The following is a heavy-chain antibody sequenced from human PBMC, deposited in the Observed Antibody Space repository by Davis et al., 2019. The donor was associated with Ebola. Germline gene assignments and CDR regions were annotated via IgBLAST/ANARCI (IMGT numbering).Heavy chain of an antibody. J-gene: IGHJ4*02. CDR2: IVDSGGST. Sequence: ESLKISCAASGFTFSSYAMSWVRQAPGKGLEWVSTIVDSGGSTYYADSVKGRFAISRDNSKNTLYLHLNSLRAEDTAVYYCAKSVTVAATKHPFDYWGQGTLVTVSS. CDR1: GFTFSSYA. CDR3: AKSVTVAATKHPFDY. V-gene: IGHV3-23*01. D-gene: IGHD6-19*01.